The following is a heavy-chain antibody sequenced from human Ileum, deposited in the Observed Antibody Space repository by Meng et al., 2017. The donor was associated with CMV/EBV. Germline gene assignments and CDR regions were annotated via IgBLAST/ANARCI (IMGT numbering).Heavy chain of an antibody. D-gene: IGHD6-19*01. CDR2: ISSSGTVV. CDR3: ARDSSGWYFEY. V-gene: IGHV3-11*01. J-gene: IGHJ4*02. CDR1: GFTFDDYY. Sequence: SFAASGFTFDDYYMNWIRQAPGKGLGWISKISSSGTVVYYADSVRGRFTISRDNARNSLYLQMSSLKDDDTAVYYCARDSSGWYFEYWGQGSLVTVSS.